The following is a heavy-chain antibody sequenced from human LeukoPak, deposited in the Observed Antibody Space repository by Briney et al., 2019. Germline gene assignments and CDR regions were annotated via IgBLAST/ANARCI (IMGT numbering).Heavy chain of an antibody. CDR1: GFTFSSYA. V-gene: IGHV3-23*01. CDR2: ISDTGTST. D-gene: IGHD3-10*01. J-gene: IGHJ5*02. CDR3: AKTLLLWFGELFGWFDP. Sequence: GGSLRLSCAASGFTFSSYAMTWVRRAPGKGLEWVSDISDTGTSTHYADSVKGRFTISRDNSKNTLYLQMNSLRVDDTAVYYCAKTLLLWFGELFGWFDPWGQGTLVTVSS.